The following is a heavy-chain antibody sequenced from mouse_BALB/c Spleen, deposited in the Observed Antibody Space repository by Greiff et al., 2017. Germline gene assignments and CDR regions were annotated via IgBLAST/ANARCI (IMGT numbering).Heavy chain of an antibody. J-gene: IGHJ2*01. D-gene: IGHD2-3*01. V-gene: IGHV5-9-3*01. Sequence: DVKLVESGGGLVKPGGSLKLSCAASGFTFSSYAMSWVRQTPEKRLEWVATISSGGSYTYYPDSVKGRFTISRDNAKNTLYLQMSSLRSEDTAMYYCARLPDGYYVDYWGQGTTLTVSS. CDR1: GFTFSSYA. CDR2: ISSGGSYT. CDR3: ARLPDGYYVDY.